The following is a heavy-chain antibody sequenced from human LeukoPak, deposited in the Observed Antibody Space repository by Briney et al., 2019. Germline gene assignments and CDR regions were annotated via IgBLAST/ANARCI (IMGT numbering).Heavy chain of an antibody. J-gene: IGHJ6*03. CDR3: ARHPNPSYTIFGGNYYMDV. D-gene: IGHD3-3*01. CDR2: IYYSGST. V-gene: IGHV4-39*01. Sequence: PSETLSLTCTVSGGSISSSSYYWGWIRQPPGKGLEWIGSIYYSGSTYYNPSLKSRVTISVDTSKNQFSLKLSSVTAADTAVYYCARHPNPSYTIFGGNYYMDVWGKGTTVTVSS. CDR1: GGSISSSSYY.